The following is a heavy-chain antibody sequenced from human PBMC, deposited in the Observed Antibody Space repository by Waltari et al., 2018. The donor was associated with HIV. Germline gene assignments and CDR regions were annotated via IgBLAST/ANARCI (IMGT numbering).Heavy chain of an antibody. D-gene: IGHD2-2*01. CDR1: GYTFINYG. J-gene: IGHJ2*01. CDR2: NITSKGNT. CDR3: ARVLRDCSRSSCYGVYWYLGL. Sequence: QVQLVQSGAELKKPGASVKVSCKASGYTFINYGINWVRQAPGQGLEWMGWNITSKGNTNYAQKLRGRVTMTTDASTTAAYMGLRSLRADDTAVYYCARVLRDCSRSSCYGVYWYLGLWGRGTLVTVSS. V-gene: IGHV1-18*01.